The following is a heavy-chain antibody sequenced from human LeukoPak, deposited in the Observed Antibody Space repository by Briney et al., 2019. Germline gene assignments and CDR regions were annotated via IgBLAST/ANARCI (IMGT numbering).Heavy chain of an antibody. CDR3: TGSFGELTFFDY. CDR1: GGSFSGYY. CDR2: IRSKTYGGTT. Sequence: LSLTCAVYGGSFSGYYWSWIRQPPGKGLEWVGFIRSKTYGGTTEYAASVKGRFIISRDDSKSIAYLQMNSLKTEDTAVYYCTGSFGELTFFDYWGQGTLVTVSS. D-gene: IGHD3-10*01. J-gene: IGHJ4*02. V-gene: IGHV3-49*03.